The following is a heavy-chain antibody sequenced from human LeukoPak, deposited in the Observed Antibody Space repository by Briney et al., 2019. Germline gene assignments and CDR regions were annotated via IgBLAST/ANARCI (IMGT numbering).Heavy chain of an antibody. J-gene: IGHJ4*02. V-gene: IGHV3-23*01. CDR3: AKDRGSDYYYYSFDF. Sequence: PGGSLRLSCAASKFTFTAYGMSWVRQAPGKGLEWVSSISAGGGTTYYADSVKGRFTISRDNSKTTLYLQMNSLRAEDTAIYYCAKDRGSDYYYYSFDFWGQGTLVTVSS. D-gene: IGHD3-22*01. CDR2: ISAGGGTT. CDR1: KFTFTAYG.